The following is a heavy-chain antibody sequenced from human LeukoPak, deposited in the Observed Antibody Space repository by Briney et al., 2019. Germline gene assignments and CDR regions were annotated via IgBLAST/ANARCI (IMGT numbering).Heavy chain of an antibody. CDR3: ANEGGGAFDF. CDR2: ISGSGGST. CDR1: GFTFSSYA. J-gene: IGHJ3*01. V-gene: IGHV3-23*01. D-gene: IGHD3-16*01. Sequence: GGSLRLSCAASGFTFSSYAMSWVRQAPGKGLEWVSAISGSGGSTYYADSVKGRFTISRDNSKNTLYLQMNSLRADDTAEYYCANEGGGAFDFWGQGTMVTVSS.